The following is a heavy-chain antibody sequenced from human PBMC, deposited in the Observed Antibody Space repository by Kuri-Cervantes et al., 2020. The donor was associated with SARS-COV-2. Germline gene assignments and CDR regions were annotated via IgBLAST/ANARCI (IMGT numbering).Heavy chain of an antibody. J-gene: IGHJ6*02. CDR1: GYTFSDYY. Sequence: ASVKVSCKASGYTFSDYYMYWVRQAPGQGLEWMGWINPNSGGTNYAQKFQGWVTMTRDTSISTAYMELSRLRSDDTAVYYCARGMVRGLIQYYYYGMDVWGQGTTDTVSS. D-gene: IGHD3-10*01. V-gene: IGHV1-2*04. CDR3: ARGMVRGLIQYYYYGMDV. CDR2: INPNSGGT.